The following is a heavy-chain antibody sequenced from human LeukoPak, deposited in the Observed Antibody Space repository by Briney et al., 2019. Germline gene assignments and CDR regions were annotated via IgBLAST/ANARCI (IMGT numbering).Heavy chain of an antibody. CDR3: AKDGGVTGTFDY. V-gene: IGHV3-30*04. CDR2: ISSDGRTK. D-gene: IGHD3-16*01. J-gene: IGHJ4*02. CDR1: GFTFSGYA. Sequence: PGRSVRLSCAASGFTFSGYAIQWVRQAPGKGLEWVGVISSDGRTKYYADSVQGRFTISRDNSENTLSLQMNSLRAEDTAVYYCAKDGGVTGTFDYWGQGTLVTVSS.